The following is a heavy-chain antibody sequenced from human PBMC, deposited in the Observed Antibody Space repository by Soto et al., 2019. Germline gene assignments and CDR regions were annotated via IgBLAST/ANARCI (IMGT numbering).Heavy chain of an antibody. J-gene: IGHJ4*02. CDR1: GGSVRSSDFC. V-gene: IGHV4-30-4*01. CDR3: GGAGDFDF. CDR2: IYYSGGT. D-gene: IGHD4-17*01. Sequence: QVQLQESGPGLVKPSQTLSFTCTVSGGSVRSSDFCWTWIRQPPGKGLEWIGGIYYSGGTYYNPSLKSRLTISLDTSKNQFSLKLTSVTAADTAVYYCGGAGDFDFWGQGTLVTVSS.